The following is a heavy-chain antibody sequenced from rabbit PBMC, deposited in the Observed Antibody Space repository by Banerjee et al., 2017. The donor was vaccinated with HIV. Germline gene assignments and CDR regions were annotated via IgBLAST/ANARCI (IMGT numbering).Heavy chain of an antibody. CDR1: GFDFSTYS. J-gene: IGHJ4*01. CDR2: IDPLFGTT. D-gene: IGHD1-1*01. V-gene: IGHV1S7*01. Sequence: GLVQPGGSLKLSCKASGFDFSTYSMSWVRQAPGKGLEWIGYIDPLFGTTYYANWVNGRFTISSHNAQNTLYLQLNSLTAADTATYFCVRGASSSGYYSLWGPGTLVTVS. CDR3: VRGASSSGYYSL.